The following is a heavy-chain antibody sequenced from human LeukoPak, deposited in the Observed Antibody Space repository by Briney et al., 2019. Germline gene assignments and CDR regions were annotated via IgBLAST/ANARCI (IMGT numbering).Heavy chain of an antibody. CDR1: GGSISSSSYY. CDR3: ARDPNNDYGVHIRTN. Sequence: PSETLSLTCTVSGGSISSSSYYWGWIRQPPGKGLEWIGSIYHSGSTYYNPSLKSRVTISVDTSKNQFSLKLSSVTAADTAVYYCARDPNNDYGVHIRTNWGQGTLVTVSS. D-gene: IGHD4-17*01. J-gene: IGHJ4*02. CDR2: IYHSGST. V-gene: IGHV4-39*07.